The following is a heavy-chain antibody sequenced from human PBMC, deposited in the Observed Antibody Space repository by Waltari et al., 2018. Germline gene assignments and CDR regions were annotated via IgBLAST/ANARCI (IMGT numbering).Heavy chain of an antibody. CDR3: ARADYDFWSGYYKGFDY. D-gene: IGHD3-3*01. CDR1: GGSISSYY. J-gene: IGHJ4*02. V-gene: IGHV4-59*01. CDR2: IYYSGST. Sequence: QVQLQESGPGLVKPSETLSLTCTVSGGSISSYYWSWIRQPPGKGMEGIGYIYYSGSTNYNPSLKSRVSISVDTSKNQFSLKLSSVTAADTAVYYCARADYDFWSGYYKGFDYWGQGTLVTVSS.